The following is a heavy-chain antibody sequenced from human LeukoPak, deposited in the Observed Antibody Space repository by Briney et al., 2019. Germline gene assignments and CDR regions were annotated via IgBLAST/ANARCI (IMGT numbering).Heavy chain of an antibody. J-gene: IGHJ3*02. V-gene: IGHV2-5*01. CDR2: IYWNDDK. CDR3: AHIHITCYYGSGTPLGAFDI. D-gene: IGHD3-10*01. Sequence: SGPTLVKPTQTLTLTCTFSGFSLTTSGVGVGWVRQPPGKALEWFALIYWNDDKRYRSSLKSRLTITKDTSKNQVVLTMTNMDPVDTATYYCAHIHITCYYGSGTPLGAFDIWGQGTMVTVSS. CDR1: GFSLTTSGVG.